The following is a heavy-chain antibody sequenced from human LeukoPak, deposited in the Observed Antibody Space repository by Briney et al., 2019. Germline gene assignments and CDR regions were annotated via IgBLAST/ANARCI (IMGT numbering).Heavy chain of an antibody. Sequence: ASVKVSCKASGYTFTSYDINWVRQATEQGLEWMGWMNPNSGNTGYAQKFQGRVTITRNTSISTAYMELSSLRSEDTAVYYCARGGRYYYDSSGYYPHDYWGQGTLVTVSS. CDR1: GYTFTSYD. V-gene: IGHV1-8*03. J-gene: IGHJ4*02. CDR3: ARGGRYYYDSSGYYPHDY. CDR2: MNPNSGNT. D-gene: IGHD3-22*01.